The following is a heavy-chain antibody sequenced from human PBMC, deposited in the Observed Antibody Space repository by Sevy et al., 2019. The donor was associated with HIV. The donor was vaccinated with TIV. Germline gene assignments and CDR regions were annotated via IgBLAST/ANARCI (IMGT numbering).Heavy chain of an antibody. J-gene: IGHJ3*02. Sequence: GGSLRLSCAASGFTFSTYGMHWVRQAPGKGLEWVSLISFDGINKYYLDSVKGRFTISRDNSKNTLYLQMNSLRADDTTVYYCAKGTVTGAFDIWCQGTVVTVSS. D-gene: IGHD4-4*01. V-gene: IGHV3-30*18. CDR1: GFTFSTYG. CDR2: ISFDGINK. CDR3: AKGTVTGAFDI.